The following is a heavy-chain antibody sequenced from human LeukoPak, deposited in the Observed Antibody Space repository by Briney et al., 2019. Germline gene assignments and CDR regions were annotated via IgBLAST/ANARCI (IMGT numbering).Heavy chain of an antibody. CDR2: INPNSGGT. CDR1: GYTFTDYY. CDR3: ARDLDAEALWSGYPTGNWFDP. V-gene: IGHV1-2*02. J-gene: IGHJ5*02. D-gene: IGHD3-3*01. Sequence: GASVKVSCKASGYTFTDYYMHWVRQAPGQGLEWMGCINPNSGGTKYAQKFQGRVTMTRDTSITTAYMELSRLTSDDTAVYYCARDLDAEALWSGYPTGNWFDPWGQGTLVTVSS.